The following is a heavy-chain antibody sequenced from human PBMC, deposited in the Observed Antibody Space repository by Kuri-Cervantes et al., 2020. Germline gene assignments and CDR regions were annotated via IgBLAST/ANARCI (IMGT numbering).Heavy chain of an antibody. Sequence: ASVKVSCKASGYTFTRYGISWVRQAPGQGLEWMGWISAYNGNTNHTQKFQGRVTMTEDTSTDTAYMELSSLRSEDTAVYYCATTVIAAAGTGAFDIWGQGTMVTVSS. CDR1: GYTFTRYG. CDR3: ATTVIAAAGTGAFDI. D-gene: IGHD6-13*01. CDR2: ISAYNGNT. J-gene: IGHJ3*02. V-gene: IGHV1-18*01.